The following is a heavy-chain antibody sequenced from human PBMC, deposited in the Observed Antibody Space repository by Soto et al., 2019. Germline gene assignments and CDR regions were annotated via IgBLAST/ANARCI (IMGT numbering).Heavy chain of an antibody. CDR3: AREMGACSDSSCYPGPYDS. CDR1: GFTFTSYS. V-gene: IGHV3-48*02. Sequence: GGSLRLSCAASGFTFTSYSMSWVRQAPGQGLEWVSYITSKSTTIKYADSVKGRFTVSRDNAKNSLYLQLNSLRDEDTAVYYCAREMGACSDSSCYPGPYDSWGQGTLVTVSS. CDR2: ITSKSTTI. D-gene: IGHD3-16*01. J-gene: IGHJ5*02.